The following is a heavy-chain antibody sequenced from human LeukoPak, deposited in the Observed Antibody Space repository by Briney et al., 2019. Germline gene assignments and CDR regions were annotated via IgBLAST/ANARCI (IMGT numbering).Heavy chain of an antibody. J-gene: IGHJ4*02. Sequence: GGSLRLSCAASGFTFSSYGMHWVRQAPGKGLEWVAVISYDGSNKYYADSVKGRFTISRDDSKSTLCLQMNSLRAEDTAVYYCAKQLGYCSDGSCYFPYWGQGTLVTVSS. V-gene: IGHV3-30*18. CDR3: AKQLGYCSDGSCYFPY. D-gene: IGHD2-15*01. CDR2: ISYDGSNK. CDR1: GFTFSSYG.